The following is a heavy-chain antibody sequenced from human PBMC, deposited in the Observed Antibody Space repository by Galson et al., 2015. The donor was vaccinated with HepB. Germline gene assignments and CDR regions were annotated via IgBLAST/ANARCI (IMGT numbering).Heavy chain of an antibody. CDR2: IRSKANYYAT. Sequence: SLRLSCAASGFIFSGSAIDWVRQASGKGPEWVGRIRSKANYYATLYVPSLKGRFTISRDDSKNMAYLHMRSLKTGDTAVYYCIRLGDLSGYSSRWGQGTLVTDSS. J-gene: IGHJ4*02. D-gene: IGHD2-2*01. CDR1: GFIFSGSA. CDR3: IRLGDLSGYSSR. V-gene: IGHV3-73*01.